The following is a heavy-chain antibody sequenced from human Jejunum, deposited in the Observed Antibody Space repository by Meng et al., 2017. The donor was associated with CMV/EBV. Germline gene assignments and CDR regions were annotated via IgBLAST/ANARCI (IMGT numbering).Heavy chain of an antibody. Sequence: FSSYWMHWVRQAPGKGLVWVSRIKSDGISTTYADSVKGRFTISRDNAKNSLFLQMNSLRAEDTAVYYCARDRLHCSGEICYVLFDSWGQGTLVTVSS. V-gene: IGHV3-74*01. CDR2: IKSDGIST. CDR3: ARDRLHCSGEICYVLFDS. J-gene: IGHJ4*02. D-gene: IGHD2-15*01. CDR1: FSSYW.